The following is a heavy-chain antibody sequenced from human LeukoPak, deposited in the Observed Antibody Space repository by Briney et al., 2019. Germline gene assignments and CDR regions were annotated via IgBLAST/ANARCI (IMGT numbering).Heavy chain of an antibody. Sequence: PSETLSLTCTVSGGSISSYYWSWIRQPPGKGLEWIGYIYYSGSTNYNPSLKSRVTISVDTSKNQFSLKLSSMTAADTAVYYCARGPYYYDSSGYYPFDYWGQGTLVTVSS. D-gene: IGHD3-22*01. CDR1: GGSISSYY. CDR3: ARGPYYYDSSGYYPFDY. CDR2: IYYSGST. J-gene: IGHJ4*02. V-gene: IGHV4-59*01.